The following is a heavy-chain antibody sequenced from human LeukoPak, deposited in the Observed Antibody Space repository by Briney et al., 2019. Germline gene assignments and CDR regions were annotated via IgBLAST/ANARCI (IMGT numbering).Heavy chain of an antibody. Sequence: SVKVSCKASGGTFSSYAISWVRQAPGQGLEWMGGIIPIFGTANYAQKFQGRVTITTDDSTSTAYMELSSLRSEDTAVYYCARGGMVTVTTTGNFDYWGQGTLVTVSS. D-gene: IGHD4-17*01. V-gene: IGHV1-69*05. CDR2: IIPIFGTA. J-gene: IGHJ4*02. CDR1: GGTFSSYA. CDR3: ARGGMVTVTTTGNFDY.